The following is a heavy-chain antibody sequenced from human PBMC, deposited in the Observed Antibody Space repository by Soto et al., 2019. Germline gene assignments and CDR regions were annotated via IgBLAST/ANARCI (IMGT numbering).Heavy chain of an antibody. CDR1: GYSFINYW. J-gene: IGHJ4*02. D-gene: IGHD3-16*01. CDR2: INPCNSET. CDR3: ARPHNHYVHS. Sequence: PGESLKISCQASGYSFINYWIGWLRQMAGKGLEWMAIINPCNSETRYSPSFQGQVTVSADKSISTVYLQWSSLKASDTAMYYCARPHNHYVHSWGPGTLVTVSS. V-gene: IGHV5-51*01.